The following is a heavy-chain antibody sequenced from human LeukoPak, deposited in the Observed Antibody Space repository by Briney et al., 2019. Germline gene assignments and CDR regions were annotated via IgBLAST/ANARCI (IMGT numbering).Heavy chain of an antibody. CDR1: GFTFSSYW. CDR2: IRSDGTST. CDR3: ARDHVRASQHGYYGMDV. D-gene: IGHD2-2*01. Sequence: GGSLRLSCAASGFTFSSYWMHWVRQAPGKGLVWVSRIRSDGTSTSYADSVKGRFTISRDNARDTLYLQMNSLRVEDTAVYYCARDHVRASQHGYYGMDVWGQGTTVIVSS. J-gene: IGHJ6*02. V-gene: IGHV3-74*01.